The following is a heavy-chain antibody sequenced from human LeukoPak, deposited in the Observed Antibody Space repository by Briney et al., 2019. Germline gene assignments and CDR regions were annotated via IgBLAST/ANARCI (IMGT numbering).Heavy chain of an antibody. Sequence: PGGSLRLSCAASGFTFSSYAMHWVRQAPGKGLEWVAVISYDGSNKYYADSVKGRFTISRDNSKNTLYLQMNSLRAENTAVYYCARDVRRDGYTVIDYWAREPWSPSPQ. V-gene: IGHV3-30-3*01. J-gene: IGHJ4*02. CDR3: ARDVRRDGYTVIDY. CDR1: GFTFSSYA. D-gene: IGHD5-24*01. CDR2: ISYDGSNK.